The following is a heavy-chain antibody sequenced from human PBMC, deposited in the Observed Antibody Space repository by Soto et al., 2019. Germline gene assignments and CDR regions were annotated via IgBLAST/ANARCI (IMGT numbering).Heavy chain of an antibody. Sequence: SGTLSLTCTVSGGSISSGGYYWTWIRQHPGKGLEWIGYIYYSGSTYYNPSLKSRVTISVDTSKNQFSLKLSSVTAADTAVYYCARATRHGDYYFDYWGQGTLVTVSS. V-gene: IGHV4-31*03. CDR3: ARATRHGDYYFDY. D-gene: IGHD4-17*01. CDR2: IYYSGST. J-gene: IGHJ4*02. CDR1: GGSISSGGYY.